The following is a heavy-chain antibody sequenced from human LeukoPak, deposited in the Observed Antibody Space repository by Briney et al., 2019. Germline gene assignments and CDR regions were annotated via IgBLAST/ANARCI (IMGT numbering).Heavy chain of an antibody. J-gene: IGHJ3*02. V-gene: IGHV1-46*01. Sequence: GASVKVSCKASGYTFTSYYMHWVRRAPGQGLEWMGIINPSGGSTSYAQKFQGRVTMTRDTSTSTVYMELSSLRSEDTAVYYCARRGWDLDAFDIWGQGTMVTVSS. CDR1: GYTFTSYY. CDR3: ARRGWDLDAFDI. D-gene: IGHD6-19*01. CDR2: INPSGGST.